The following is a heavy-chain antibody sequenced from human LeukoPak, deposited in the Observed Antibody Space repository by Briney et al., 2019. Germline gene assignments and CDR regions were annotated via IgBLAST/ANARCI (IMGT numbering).Heavy chain of an antibody. Sequence: SETLSLTCTVSGGSISSSRYYWGWIRQPPGKGLEWIGSFHYSGNTYYNPSLKSRVTISVDTSKNQFSLNFTSVTAADTAVYYCATDIAAAHRFDYWGQGTLVPVSS. CDR3: ATDIAAAHRFDY. V-gene: IGHV4-39*07. CDR2: FHYSGNT. D-gene: IGHD6-13*01. J-gene: IGHJ4*02. CDR1: GGSISSSRYY.